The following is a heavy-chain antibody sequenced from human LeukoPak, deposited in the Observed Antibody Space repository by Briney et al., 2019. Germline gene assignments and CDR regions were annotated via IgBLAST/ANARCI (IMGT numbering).Heavy chain of an antibody. CDR3: ARNYYDSSGYYNWFDP. D-gene: IGHD3-22*01. CDR2: IYHSGST. Sequence: SETLSLTCTVSGGSVSSGTYYWSWIRQPPGKGLEWIGYIYHSGSTYYNPSLKSRVTISVDRSKNQFSLKLSSVTAADTAVYYCARNYYDSSGYYNWFDPWGQGTLVTVSS. V-gene: IGHV4-30-2*01. CDR1: GGSVSSGTYY. J-gene: IGHJ5*02.